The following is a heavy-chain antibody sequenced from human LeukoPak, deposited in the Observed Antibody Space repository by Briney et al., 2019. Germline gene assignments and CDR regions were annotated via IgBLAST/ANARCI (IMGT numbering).Heavy chain of an antibody. CDR1: GGSISSGDYY. V-gene: IGHV4-30-4*01. D-gene: IGHD2-21*01. Sequence: SETLSLTCTVSGGSISSGDYYWSWLRQPPGTGLEWIGYIYYSGSTYYNPSLKSRVTISVDTSKNQFSLKLSSVTAADTAVYYCARSIPRVSFDYWGQGTLVTVSS. J-gene: IGHJ4*02. CDR3: ARSIPRVSFDY. CDR2: IYYSGST.